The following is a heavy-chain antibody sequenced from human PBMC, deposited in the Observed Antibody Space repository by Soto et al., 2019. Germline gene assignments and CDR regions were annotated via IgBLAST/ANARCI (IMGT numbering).Heavy chain of an antibody. V-gene: IGHV3-33*06. CDR1: GFAFSRYG. CDR3: AKDRSSSLDAMDV. J-gene: IGHJ6*02. D-gene: IGHD6-13*01. Sequence: PGGSLRLSCAASGFAFSRYGMHWVRQAPDKGLEWVAVIWYDGTDNYYADSVKGRFTISRDNYKNTLYLQVDSLRVDDTAVYYCAKDRSSSLDAMDVWGQGTTVTVSS. CDR2: IWYDGTDN.